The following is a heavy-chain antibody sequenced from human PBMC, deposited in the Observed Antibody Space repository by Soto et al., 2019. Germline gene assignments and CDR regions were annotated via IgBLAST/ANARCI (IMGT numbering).Heavy chain of an antibody. D-gene: IGHD2-15*01. J-gene: IGHJ4*02. Sequence: EVQLVESGGDMVQPGRSLKLSCVGSGYSFEDYSMHWVRQAPGKGLEWVSGISWNGNFTGYADSVKGRFTISRDNAKNSLFLQMRSLSLEDTAFYYCVGGSLFDWGQGTLVTVSS. V-gene: IGHV3-9*01. CDR3: VGGSLFD. CDR2: ISWNGNFT. CDR1: GYSFEDYS.